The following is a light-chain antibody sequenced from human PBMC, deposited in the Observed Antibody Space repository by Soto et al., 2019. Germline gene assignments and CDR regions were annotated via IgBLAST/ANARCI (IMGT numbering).Light chain of an antibody. J-gene: IGKJ1*01. CDR1: QGIRND. CDR2: AAS. V-gene: IGKV1-6*01. Sequence: AIQMTQSPSSLSASVGDRVTITCRASQGIRNDLGWYQQKPGKAPNLLIYAASNLESGVPSRFGGSGSVTDFTLTISSLQPEDFATYDCLQDYNYPRTFGQWTKVEIK. CDR3: LQDYNYPRT.